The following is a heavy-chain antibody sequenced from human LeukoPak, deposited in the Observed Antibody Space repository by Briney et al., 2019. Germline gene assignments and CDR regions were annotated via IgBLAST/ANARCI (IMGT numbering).Heavy chain of an antibody. CDR2: IYHSGST. V-gene: IGHV4-30-2*01. CDR1: GGSISSGGYY. D-gene: IGHD2-2*01. Sequence: SETLSLTCTVSGGSISSGGYYWSWIRQPPGKGLEWIGYIYHSGSTYYNPSLKSRVTISVDRSKNQFSLKLSSVTAADTAVYYCAREEVCSSTSCSNWFDPWGQGTLVTVS. J-gene: IGHJ5*02. CDR3: AREEVCSSTSCSNWFDP.